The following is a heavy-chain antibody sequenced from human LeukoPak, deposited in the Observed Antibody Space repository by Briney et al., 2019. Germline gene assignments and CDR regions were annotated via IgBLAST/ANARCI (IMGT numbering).Heavy chain of an antibody. CDR2: IKSKTDGGTT. CDR3: VKVKDMTSWAFDY. CDR1: GFTFSNAW. Sequence: GGSLRLSCAASGFTFSNAWMSWVRQAPGKGLEWVGRIKSKTDGGTTDYAAPVKGRFTISRDDSKNTLYLQMNSLKTEDTATNYCVKVKDMTSWAFDYWGQGTLVTVSP. J-gene: IGHJ4*02. V-gene: IGHV3-15*01. D-gene: IGHD2-15*01.